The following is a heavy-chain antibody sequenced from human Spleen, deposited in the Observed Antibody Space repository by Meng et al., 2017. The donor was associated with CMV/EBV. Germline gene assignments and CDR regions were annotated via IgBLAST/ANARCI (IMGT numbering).Heavy chain of an antibody. CDR2: LTPGRTT. Sequence: VSGGPFSSGAYCWGWHAQRPGQGLVWVGTLTPGRTTYDDPSLKSRVTISVDTSKNQFSLKLSFVTAADTAVYYWARLDWNYERPLDSWGQGTLVTVSS. V-gene: IGHV4-39*01. D-gene: IGHD1-7*01. CDR1: GGPFSSGAYC. J-gene: IGHJ4*02. CDR3: ARLDWNYERPLDS.